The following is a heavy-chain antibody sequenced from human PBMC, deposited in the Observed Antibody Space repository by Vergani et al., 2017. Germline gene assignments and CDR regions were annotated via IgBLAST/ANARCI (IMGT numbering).Heavy chain of an antibody. D-gene: IGHD3-16*02. Sequence: QVQLQESCPGLVKPSETLSLTCTVSGGSISSYYWSWIRQPPGKGLEWIGDIYYSGSTNYNPSLKSRVTISVDTSKNQFSMKLSSVTAADTAVYYCERGVGGSYRQSYYFDCGGQGTLVTVSS. J-gene: IGHJ4*02. CDR2: IYYSGST. CDR1: GGSISSYY. CDR3: ERGVGGSYRQSYYFDC. V-gene: IGHV4-59*01.